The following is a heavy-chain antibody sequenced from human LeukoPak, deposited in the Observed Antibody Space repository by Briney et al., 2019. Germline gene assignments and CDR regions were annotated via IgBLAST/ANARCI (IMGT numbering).Heavy chain of an antibody. J-gene: IGHJ4*02. Sequence: PGGSLRLSCAASGLTFSGYDMHWVRQAPGKGLEWVAVISYDGSNKYYGDSVKGRFTISRDNSKNTLYLQMNSLRAEDTAVYYCARDGQDYGDYFWYFDYWGQGTLVTVSS. V-gene: IGHV3-30*03. CDR3: ARDGQDYGDYFWYFDY. CDR1: GLTFSGYD. D-gene: IGHD4-17*01. CDR2: ISYDGSNK.